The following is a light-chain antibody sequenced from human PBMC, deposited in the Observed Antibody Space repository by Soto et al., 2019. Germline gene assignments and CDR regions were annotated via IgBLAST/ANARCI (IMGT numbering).Light chain of an antibody. CDR1: QTINSY. CDR2: TAS. Sequence: DIQLSQSPSSLSASVGDRVTITCRASQTINSYLTWYQHKPGTAPKLLIYTASTLQSGVPSRFSGSGSGTDFTLTITSLQTEDFATYYCQQSYRPPFTFGQGTKLEI. V-gene: IGKV1-39*01. J-gene: IGKJ2*01. CDR3: QQSYRPPFT.